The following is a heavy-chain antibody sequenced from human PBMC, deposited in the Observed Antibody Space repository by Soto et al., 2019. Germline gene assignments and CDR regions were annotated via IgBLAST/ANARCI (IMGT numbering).Heavy chain of an antibody. V-gene: IGHV3-21*01. J-gene: IGHJ4*02. D-gene: IGHD4-4*01. CDR1: GFTFSSYS. Sequence: GGSLRLSCAASGFTFSSYSMNWVRQAPGKGLEWVSSISSSSSYIYYADSVKGRFTISRDNAKNSLYLQMNSLRAEDTAVYYCARSIRAVTTGRVRGYYFDYWGQGTLVTVSS. CDR3: ARSIRAVTTGRVRGYYFDY. CDR2: ISSSSSYI.